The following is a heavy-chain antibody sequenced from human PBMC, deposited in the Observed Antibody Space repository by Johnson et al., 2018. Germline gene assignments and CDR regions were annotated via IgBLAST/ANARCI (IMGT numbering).Heavy chain of an antibody. CDR1: GFTFSSYW. J-gene: IGHJ6*03. CDR2: INSDGSST. Sequence: VQLQESGGGLVQPGGSLRLSCAASGFTFSSYWMHWVRQAPGKGLVWVSRINSDGSSTSYADSVKGRFTISRDNAKNTLYLQMNSLRADDTAVYYCARDSVYDFWSGYYYYMDVWGQGTTVTVSS. D-gene: IGHD3-3*01. CDR3: ARDSVYDFWSGYYYYMDV. V-gene: IGHV3-74*01.